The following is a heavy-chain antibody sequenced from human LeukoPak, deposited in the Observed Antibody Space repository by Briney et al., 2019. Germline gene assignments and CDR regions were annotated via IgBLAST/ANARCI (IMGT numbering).Heavy chain of an antibody. CDR3: ARGFLSPRIAARRSYYLDY. CDR2: MNPNSGNT. J-gene: IGHJ4*02. CDR1: GYTFTSYD. Sequence: GASVKVSFNGSGYTFTSYDINWVRQATGQGLEWMGWMNPNSGNTGYAQKFQGRVTITRNTSISTAYMELSSLRSEDTAVYYCARGFLSPRIAARRSYYLDYWGQGTLVTVSS. D-gene: IGHD6-6*01. V-gene: IGHV1-8*03.